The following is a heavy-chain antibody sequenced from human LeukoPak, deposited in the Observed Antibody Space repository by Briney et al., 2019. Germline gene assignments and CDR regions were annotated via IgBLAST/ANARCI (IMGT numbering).Heavy chain of an antibody. Sequence: SGGSLRLSCAASGFTVSSNYMSWVRQAPGKGLEWVSVIYSCGSTYYADSVKGRFTISRDNSKNTLYLQVNSLRAEDTAVYYCAKSRPYSSSWYYFDYWGQGTLVTVSS. CDR3: AKSRPYSSSWYYFDY. CDR1: GFTVSSNY. J-gene: IGHJ4*02. D-gene: IGHD6-13*01. CDR2: IYSCGST. V-gene: IGHV3-53*01.